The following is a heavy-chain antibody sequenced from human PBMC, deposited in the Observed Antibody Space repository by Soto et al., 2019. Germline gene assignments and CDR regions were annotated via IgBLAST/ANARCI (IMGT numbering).Heavy chain of an antibody. Sequence: GGSLRLSCAASGFTFSSYAMSWVRQAPGKGLEWVSAISGSGGSTYYADSVKGRFTISRDNSKNTLYLQMKSLRAEDTAVYYCAKDASLSGYDILTGYYSFDYWGQGTLITVSS. CDR2: ISGSGGST. CDR1: GFTFSSYA. CDR3: AKDASLSGYDILTGYYSFDY. D-gene: IGHD3-9*01. J-gene: IGHJ4*02. V-gene: IGHV3-23*01.